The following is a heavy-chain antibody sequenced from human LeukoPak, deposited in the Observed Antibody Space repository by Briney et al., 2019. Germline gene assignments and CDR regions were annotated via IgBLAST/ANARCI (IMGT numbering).Heavy chain of an antibody. V-gene: IGHV1-18*01. CDR2: ISAYNGNT. CDR3: ARETDYYGSSGYYYPLVY. CDR1: GYTFTSYG. J-gene: IGHJ4*02. Sequence: ASVKVSCKASGYTFTSYGISWVRQAPGQGLEWMGWISAYNGNTNYAQKLQGRVTMTTDTSTSTAYMELRSLRSDDTAVYYCARETDYYGSSGYYYPLVYWGQGTLVTVSS. D-gene: IGHD3-22*01.